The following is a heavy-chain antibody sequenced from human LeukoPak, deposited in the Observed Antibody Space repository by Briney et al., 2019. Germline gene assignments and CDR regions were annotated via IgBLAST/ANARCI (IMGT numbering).Heavy chain of an antibody. V-gene: IGHV3-21*01. J-gene: IGHJ6*02. D-gene: IGHD3-22*01. Sequence: PGGSLRLSCAASGFTFSSYSTNWVRQAPGKGLEWVSSISSSSSYIYYADSVKGRFTISRDNAKNSLYLQMNSLRAEDTAVYYCARTPRETSYYYDSSGYSYYYYYGMDVWGQGTTVTVSS. CDR3: ARTPRETSYYYDSSGYSYYYYYGMDV. CDR2: ISSSSSYI. CDR1: GFTFSSYS.